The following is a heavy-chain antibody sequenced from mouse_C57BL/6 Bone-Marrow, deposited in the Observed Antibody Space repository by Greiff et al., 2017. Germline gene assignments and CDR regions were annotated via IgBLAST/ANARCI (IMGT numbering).Heavy chain of an antibody. D-gene: IGHD2-12*01. V-gene: IGHV1-69*01. J-gene: IGHJ3*01. CDR3: ARAGYSLDWFAY. CDR1: GYTFTSYW. Sequence: QVQLQQPGAELVMPGASVKLSCKASGYTFTSYWMHWVKQRPGRGLEWIGEIDPSDSYTNYNQKFKGKSTLTVDKSSSTAYMQLSSLTSEDSAVYYCARAGYSLDWFAYWGQGTLVTVSA. CDR2: IDPSDSYT.